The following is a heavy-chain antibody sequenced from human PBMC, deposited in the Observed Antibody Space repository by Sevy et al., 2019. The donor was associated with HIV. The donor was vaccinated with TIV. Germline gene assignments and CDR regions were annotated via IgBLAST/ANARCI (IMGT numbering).Heavy chain of an antibody. CDR1: GFTFSSYA. Sequence: GGSLRLSCAASGFTFSSYAMSWVRQAPGKGLEWVSAISGSGGSTYYEDSVKGRFTISRDNSKNTLYLQMNSLRAEDTAVYYWAKDRTSGGSCDAFDIWGQGTMVTVSS. J-gene: IGHJ3*02. CDR2: ISGSGGST. D-gene: IGHD2-15*01. CDR3: AKDRTSGGSCDAFDI. V-gene: IGHV3-23*01.